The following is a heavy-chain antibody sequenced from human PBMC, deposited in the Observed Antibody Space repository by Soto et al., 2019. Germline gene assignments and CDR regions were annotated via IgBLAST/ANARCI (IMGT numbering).Heavy chain of an antibody. CDR2: IYDSGST. CDR3: ARVPLYYYDSSGYNDI. J-gene: IGHJ4*02. Sequence: QVQLQESGPGLVKPSETLSLTCTVSGGSVSSGSYYWSWIRQPPGKGLEWIGYIYDSGSTNYNPYLKSRVTISVDTFKNQFSLKLSSVTAADTAVYYWARVPLYYYDSSGYNDIWAQGPLVTVAS. V-gene: IGHV4-61*01. CDR1: GGSVSSGSYY. D-gene: IGHD3-22*01.